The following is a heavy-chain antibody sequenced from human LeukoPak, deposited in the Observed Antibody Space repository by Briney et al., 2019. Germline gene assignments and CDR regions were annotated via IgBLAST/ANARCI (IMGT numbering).Heavy chain of an antibody. CDR1: GFTFSSYS. V-gene: IGHV3-21*01. CDR3: ARDPSSYDILTGYFY. Sequence: GGSLRLSCAASGFTFSSYSMNWVRQAPGKGLEWVSSISSSSSYIYYADSVKGRFTISRGNAKNSLYLQMNSLRAEDTAVYYCARDPSSYDILTGYFYWGQGTLVTVSS. D-gene: IGHD3-9*01. J-gene: IGHJ4*02. CDR2: ISSSSSYI.